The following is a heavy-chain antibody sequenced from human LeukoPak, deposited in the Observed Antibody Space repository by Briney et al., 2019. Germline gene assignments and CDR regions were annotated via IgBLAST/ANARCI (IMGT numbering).Heavy chain of an antibody. J-gene: IGHJ3*02. V-gene: IGHV3-9*01. Sequence: GESLRLSCAASGFTFDDYAMHWVRQAPGKGLEWVSGISWNSGSIGYADSVKGRFTISRDNAKNSLYLQMNSLRAEDTALYYCAKDMRSRGHAFDIWGQGTMVTVSS. CDR2: ISWNSGSI. D-gene: IGHD3-10*01. CDR3: AKDMRSRGHAFDI. CDR1: GFTFDDYA.